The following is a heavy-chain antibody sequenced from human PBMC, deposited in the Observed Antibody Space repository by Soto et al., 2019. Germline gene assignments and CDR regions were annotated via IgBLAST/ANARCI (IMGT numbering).Heavy chain of an antibody. CDR2: ISSSSSYI. D-gene: IGHD1-26*01. V-gene: IGHV3-21*01. Sequence: GGSLRLSCAASGFTFSSYIMNWVRQSPGKGLEWVSSISSSSSYIYYADSVKGRFTISRDNAKNSLYLQMNSLRAEDTAVYYCARAAGGSSYYFDYWGQGTLVTVSS. CDR3: ARAAGGSSYYFDY. CDR1: GFTFSSYI. J-gene: IGHJ4*02.